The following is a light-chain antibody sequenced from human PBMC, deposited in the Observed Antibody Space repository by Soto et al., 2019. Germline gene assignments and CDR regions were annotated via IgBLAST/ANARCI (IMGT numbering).Light chain of an antibody. Sequence: QSALTRPRSVSGSPGQSVTISCTGTSSDVGGYNYVSWYQQHPGKVPKLMIYDVNKRPSGVPDRFSGSKSGNTASLTISGLQAEDEADYYCCSYAGTFVVFGGGTKLTVL. V-gene: IGLV2-11*01. J-gene: IGLJ2*01. CDR2: DVN. CDR1: SSDVGGYNY. CDR3: CSYAGTFVV.